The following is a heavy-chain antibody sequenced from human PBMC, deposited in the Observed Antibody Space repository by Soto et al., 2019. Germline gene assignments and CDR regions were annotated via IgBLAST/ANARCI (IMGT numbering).Heavy chain of an antibody. CDR3: AKDSSYYDFWSGSLGMDV. V-gene: IGHV3-23*01. CDR1: GFTFSSYA. D-gene: IGHD3-3*01. Sequence: EVQLLESGGGLVQPGGSLRLSCAASGFTFSSYAMSWVRQAPGKGLEWVSAISGSGGSTYYADSVKGRFTISRDNSKNTLCLQMNSLRAEDTAVYYCAKDSSYYDFWSGSLGMDVWGQGTTVTVSS. CDR2: ISGSGGST. J-gene: IGHJ6*02.